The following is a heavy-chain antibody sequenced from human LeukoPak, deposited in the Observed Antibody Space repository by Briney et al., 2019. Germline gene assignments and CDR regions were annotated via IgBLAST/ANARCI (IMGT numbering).Heavy chain of an antibody. CDR3: ATDWTLRRVPTFFDP. Sequence: GRSLRLSCEASGFTIENHVMTWVRQAPGKGPEWVASQSGSGHNTYYSESVRGRFAISRDNSKNTVFLQMNSLRVEDTAIYYCATDWTLRRVPTFFDPWGQGTVVSVSS. D-gene: IGHD2/OR15-2a*01. V-gene: IGHV3-23*01. J-gene: IGHJ5*02. CDR1: GFTIENHV. CDR2: QSGSGHNT.